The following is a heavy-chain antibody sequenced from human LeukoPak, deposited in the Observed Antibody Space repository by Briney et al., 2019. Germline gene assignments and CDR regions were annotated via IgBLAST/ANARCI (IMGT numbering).Heavy chain of an antibody. CDR2: ISSVSSTI. CDR3: ARGIGTGRQPFDY. J-gene: IGHJ4*02. Sequence: GGSLRLSCAASGFTFSSYSMNWVRQAPGKGLEWVSYISSVSSTIYYADSVKGRFTISRDNAKNSLYLQMNSLRAEDTAVYYCARGIGTGRQPFDYWGQGTLVTVSS. D-gene: IGHD1-1*01. V-gene: IGHV3-48*01. CDR1: GFTFSSYS.